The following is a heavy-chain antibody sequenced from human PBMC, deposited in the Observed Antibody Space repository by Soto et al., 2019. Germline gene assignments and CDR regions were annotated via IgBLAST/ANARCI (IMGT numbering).Heavy chain of an antibody. V-gene: IGHV4-39*01. Sequence: PSETLSLTCTVSGGSITSSSHFWGWGRQPPGKGLEWIGTIYFTGNTYYTPSLKSRLTMSIDTSKNEFSLRLNSVTAADTAVYYCAGQTFTIAAASYGRSNWFDPWGPGTLVTVSS. CDR2: IYFTGNT. D-gene: IGHD6-25*01. CDR1: GGSITSSSHF. J-gene: IGHJ5*02. CDR3: AGQTFTIAAASYGRSNWFDP.